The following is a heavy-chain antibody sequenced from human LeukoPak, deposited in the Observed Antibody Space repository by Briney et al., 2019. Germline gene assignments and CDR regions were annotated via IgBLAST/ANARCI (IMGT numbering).Heavy chain of an antibody. CDR1: GYTCTTYY. D-gene: IGHD6-13*01. CDR3: ARDWRQLAFDF. V-gene: IGHV1-46*01. Sequence: ASVKVSCKASGYTCTTYYIHWVRQAPGQGLEWMGIINPSGGSTTYAQKFQGRVTMTRDTSTSTVYMELSSLRSEDTAVYYCARDWRQLAFDFWGQGTLVTVSS. J-gene: IGHJ4*02. CDR2: INPSGGST.